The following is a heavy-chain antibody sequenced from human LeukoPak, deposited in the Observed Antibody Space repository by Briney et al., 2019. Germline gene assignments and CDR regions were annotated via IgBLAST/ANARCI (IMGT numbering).Heavy chain of an antibody. CDR2: ISAYNGNT. Sequence: ASVKVSCKASGYTFTSYGISWVRQAPGQGLEWMGWISAYNGNTNYAQKLQGRVTMTTDTSTNTAYMELRRLRSDDTAVYSYARARGQGYRYGFYWGQGNLVTVSS. D-gene: IGHD5-18*01. V-gene: IGHV1-18*01. J-gene: IGHJ4*02. CDR1: GYTFTSYG. CDR3: ARARGQGYRYGFY.